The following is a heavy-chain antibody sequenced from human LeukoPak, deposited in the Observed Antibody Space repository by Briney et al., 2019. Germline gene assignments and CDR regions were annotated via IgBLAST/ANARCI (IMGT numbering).Heavy chain of an antibody. CDR1: GGSISTSNYY. Sequence: SETLSLTCTVSGGSISTSNYYWGWIRQPPGKGLEWIGNIFYSGSTYQNPSLKSRVTISVDTSKNQFSLKLSSVTAADTAVYYCARDPGYGSGSYGMDVWGKGTTVTISS. CDR2: IFYSGST. V-gene: IGHV4-39*07. J-gene: IGHJ6*04. D-gene: IGHD3-10*01. CDR3: ARDPGYGSGSYGMDV.